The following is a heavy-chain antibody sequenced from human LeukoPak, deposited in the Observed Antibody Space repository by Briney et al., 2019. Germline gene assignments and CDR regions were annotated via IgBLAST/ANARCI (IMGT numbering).Heavy chain of an antibody. Sequence: PSETLPLTCTVSGASIGSFYWSWIRQPAGKGLEWIGRLYNGGDTNYSPSLRSRVTIPVDTSKNQFSLKLNSVTAADTAVYYCARGVEASGVGFYAFDIWGQGTVVTVSS. CDR1: GASIGSFY. V-gene: IGHV4-4*07. CDR3: ARGVEASGVGFYAFDI. D-gene: IGHD6-13*01. CDR2: LYNGGDT. J-gene: IGHJ3*02.